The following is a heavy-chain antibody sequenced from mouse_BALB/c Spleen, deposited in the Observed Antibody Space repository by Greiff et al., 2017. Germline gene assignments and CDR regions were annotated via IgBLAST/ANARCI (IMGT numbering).Heavy chain of an antibody. CDR3: ARDYDYDGGFDY. Sequence: VKLMESGAELARPGASVKMSCKASGYTFTSYTMHWVKQRPGQGLEWIGYINPSSGYTNYNQKFKDKATLTADKSSSTPYMQLSSLTSEDSAVYYCARDYDYDGGFDYWGQGTTLTVSS. CDR1: GYTFTSYT. CDR2: INPSSGYT. V-gene: IGHV1-4*01. J-gene: IGHJ2*01. D-gene: IGHD2-4*01.